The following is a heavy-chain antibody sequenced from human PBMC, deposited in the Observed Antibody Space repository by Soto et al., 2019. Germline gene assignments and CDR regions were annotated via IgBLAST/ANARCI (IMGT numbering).Heavy chain of an antibody. J-gene: IGHJ6*03. CDR3: VREYVEITFGGASGTQDYYYYSSRDV. D-gene: IGHD3-16*01. V-gene: IGHV1-8*01. CDR1: GYSFTSSD. Sequence: ASVKVSCKASGYSFTSSDINWVRQATGQELEWMGWMNPNSGNTGYAQKFQGRVTMTRNTSISTAYMELSSLRSEDTAVYYCVREYVEITFGGASGTQDYYYYSSRDVWSKGTTVTV. CDR2: MNPNSGNT.